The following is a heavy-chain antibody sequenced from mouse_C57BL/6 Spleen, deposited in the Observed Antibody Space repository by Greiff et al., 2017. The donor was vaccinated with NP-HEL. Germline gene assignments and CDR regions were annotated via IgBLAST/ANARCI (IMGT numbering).Heavy chain of an antibody. CDR2: ISSGSRTI. V-gene: IGHV5-17*01. CDR3: ARPITTVVALYAMDY. Sequence: EVMLVESGGGLVKPGGSLKLSCAASGFTFSDYGMHWVRQAPEKGLEWVAYISSGSRTIYYADTVKGRFTISRDNAKNTLFLQMTSLRYEDTAMYYCARPITTVVALYAMDYWGQGTSVTVSS. J-gene: IGHJ4*01. D-gene: IGHD1-1*01. CDR1: GFTFSDYG.